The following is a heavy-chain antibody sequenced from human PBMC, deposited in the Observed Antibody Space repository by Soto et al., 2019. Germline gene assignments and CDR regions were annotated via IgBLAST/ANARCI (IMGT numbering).Heavy chain of an antibody. V-gene: IGHV3-53*01. D-gene: IGHD2-15*01. Sequence: GGSLRLSCAASGFTVSDNYVTWVRQAPGKGLEWVSVIYAGGVTFYADSVKGRFTISRDTSENMVYLQMGSLRVEDTAVYHCARGLGFCSGGACYGYWGQGTVVTVSS. J-gene: IGHJ4*02. CDR2: IYAGGVT. CDR3: ARGLGFCSGGACYGY. CDR1: GFTVSDNY.